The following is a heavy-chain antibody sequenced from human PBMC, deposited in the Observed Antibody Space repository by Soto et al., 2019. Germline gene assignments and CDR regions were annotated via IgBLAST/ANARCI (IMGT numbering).Heavy chain of an antibody. CDR3: ARDFEGSGSYYHYYYGMDV. J-gene: IGHJ6*02. CDR1: GYTFTSYG. CDR2: ISAYNGNT. V-gene: IGHV1-18*04. D-gene: IGHD3-10*01. Sequence: ASVKVSCKASGYTFTSYGISWVRQAPGQGLEWMGWISAYNGNTNYAQKLRGRVTMTTDTSTSTAYMELRSLRSDDTAVYYCARDFEGSGSYYHYYYGMDVWGQGTTVTVSS.